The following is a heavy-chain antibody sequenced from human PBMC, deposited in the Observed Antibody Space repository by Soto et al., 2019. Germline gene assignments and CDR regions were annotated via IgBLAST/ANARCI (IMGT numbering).Heavy chain of an antibody. V-gene: IGHV3-33*01. CDR1: GFTFSSYG. Sequence: GGSLRLSCAASGFTFSSYGMHWVRQAPGKGLEWVAVIWYDGSNKYYADSVKGRFTISRDNSKNTLYLQMNSLRAEDTAVYYCARDLMRHHVAGKPDPGFDYWGQGTLVTVSS. CDR2: IWYDGSNK. J-gene: IGHJ4*02. D-gene: IGHD6-19*01. CDR3: ARDLMRHHVAGKPDPGFDY.